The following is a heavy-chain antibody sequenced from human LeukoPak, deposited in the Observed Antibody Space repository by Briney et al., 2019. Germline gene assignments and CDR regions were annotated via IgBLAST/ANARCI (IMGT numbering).Heavy chain of an antibody. V-gene: IGHV3-23*01. CDR2: ISGSGGST. D-gene: IGHD2-15*01. J-gene: IGHJ6*02. CDR3: AKHMVVYYYYGMDV. Sequence: GGSLRLSCAASGFTFSSYAMSWVRQAPGKGLEWVSAISGSGGSTYYADSVKGRFTISRDNSKNTLYLQMNSLRAEDTAVYYCAKHMVVYYYYGMDVWGQGTTVTVSS. CDR1: GFTFSSYA.